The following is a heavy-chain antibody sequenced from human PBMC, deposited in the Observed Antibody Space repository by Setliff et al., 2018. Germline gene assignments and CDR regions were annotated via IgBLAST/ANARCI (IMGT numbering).Heavy chain of an antibody. V-gene: IGHV1-18*01. J-gene: IGHJ3*01. Sequence: GPVKVSCKASGYILNSYGISWVRQAPGQGLEWMGWISSYNDITNYAQRFQGRVTLTTDMSTSAAYMELRSLGSDDTAVYYCAISTLSICSGGTCPNVFDVWGQGTMVTVSS. CDR1: GYILNSYG. D-gene: IGHD2-15*01. CDR3: AISTLSICSGGTCPNVFDV. CDR2: ISSYNDIT.